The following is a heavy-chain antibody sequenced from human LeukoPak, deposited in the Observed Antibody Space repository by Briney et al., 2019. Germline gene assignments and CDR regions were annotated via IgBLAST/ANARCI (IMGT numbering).Heavy chain of an antibody. V-gene: IGHV4-59*01. CDR3: ARVYYSNSYDYWYFDL. CDR1: GGSIRSYY. CDR2: IYYSGST. Sequence: SETLSLTCTVSGGSIRSYYWSWIRQPPGKGLEWIAYIYYSGSTNYNPSLKSRVTISVNTSKNQFSLKLSSVTAADTAVYYCARVYYSNSYDYWYFDLWGRGTLVTVSS. J-gene: IGHJ2*01. D-gene: IGHD6-13*01.